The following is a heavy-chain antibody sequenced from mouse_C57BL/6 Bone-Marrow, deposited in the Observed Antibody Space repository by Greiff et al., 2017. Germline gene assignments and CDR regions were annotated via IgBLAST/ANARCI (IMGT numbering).Heavy chain of an antibody. CDR1: GFTFSSYA. V-gene: IGHV5-4*03. CDR2: ISDGGSYT. D-gene: IGHD2-13*01. Sequence: EVKLVESGGGLVKPGGSLKLSCAASGFTFSSYAMSWVRQTPEKRLEWVATISDGGSYTYYPDNVKGRFTISRDNAKNNLYLQMSHLKSEDTAMYYCARVRDGAFAYWGQGTLVTGSA. J-gene: IGHJ3*01. CDR3: ARVRDGAFAY.